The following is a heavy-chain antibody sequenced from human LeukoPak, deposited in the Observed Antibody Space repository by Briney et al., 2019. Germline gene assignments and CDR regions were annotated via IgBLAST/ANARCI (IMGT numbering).Heavy chain of an antibody. CDR2: INPNSGGT. J-gene: IGHJ4*02. V-gene: IGHV1-2*04. Sequence: ASVKVSCKASGYTFTGYYMHWVRQAPGQGLEWMGWINPNSGGTNYAQKFQGWVTMTRDTSISTAYMELSRLRSDDTAVYYCARGNESTSLVDYWGQGTLVTVSS. CDR3: ARGNESTSLVDY. CDR1: GYTFTGYY. D-gene: IGHD2-2*01.